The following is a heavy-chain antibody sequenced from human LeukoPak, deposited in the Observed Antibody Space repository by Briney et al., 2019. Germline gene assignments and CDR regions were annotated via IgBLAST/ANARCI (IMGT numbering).Heavy chain of an antibody. CDR2: INHSGGT. J-gene: IGHJ4*02. D-gene: IGHD3-10*01. Sequence: SETLSLTCGVDGGSFTGYHWSWIRQPPGKGLEWIGEINHSGGTNYNPSLNNRVTMSVDTPRKQISLRLISVSAADTAVYYCARGGRYYYGFGSPPYYFDTWGQGTLVTVSS. CDR3: ARGGRYYYGFGSPPYYFDT. V-gene: IGHV4-34*01. CDR1: GGSFTGYH.